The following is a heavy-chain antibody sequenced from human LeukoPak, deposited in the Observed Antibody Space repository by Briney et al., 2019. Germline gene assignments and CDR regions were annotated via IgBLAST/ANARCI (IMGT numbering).Heavy chain of an antibody. V-gene: IGHV3-48*02. D-gene: IGHD3-16*01. CDR1: GYIFSDYS. J-gene: IGHJ4*02. CDR3: ARDASFGADWRF. CDR2: ISYTTTAI. Sequence: GGSLRLSCTASGYIFSDYSMHWVRQTPGKGLEWISYISYTTTAIYHADSVKGRFTISRDNAKNSLYLLMNSLRDEDTAVYYCARDASFGADWRFWGRGTLVTVSS.